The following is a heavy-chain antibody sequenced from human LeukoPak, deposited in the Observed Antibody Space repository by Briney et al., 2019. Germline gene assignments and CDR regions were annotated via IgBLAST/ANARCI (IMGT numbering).Heavy chain of an antibody. V-gene: IGHV3-23*01. J-gene: IGHJ4*02. CDR1: GFTFSSYA. CDR3: AKEVLWSLGPHFDY. D-gene: IGHD3-10*01. Sequence: QAGRSLRLSCAASGFTFSSYAMSWVRLAPGKGLEWVSGISGSGGSTYYADSGKGRFTISRDNSKTTLYLQMNSRRAEDTAVYYCAKEVLWSLGPHFDYWGQGTLVTVSS. CDR2: ISGSGGST.